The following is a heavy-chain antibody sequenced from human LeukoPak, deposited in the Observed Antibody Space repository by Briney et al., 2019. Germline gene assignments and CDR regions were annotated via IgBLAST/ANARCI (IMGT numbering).Heavy chain of an antibody. CDR3: AREGLRGVFDY. CDR2: IYSGGST. D-gene: IGHD4-17*01. J-gene: IGHJ4*02. Sequence: GGSLRLSCAASGFTVSSNYMSWVRQAPGKGLEWVSVIYSGGSTYYADPVKGRFTISRDNSKNTLYPQMNSLRAEDTAVYYCAREGLRGVFDYWGQGTLVTVSS. CDR1: GFTVSSNY. V-gene: IGHV3-53*01.